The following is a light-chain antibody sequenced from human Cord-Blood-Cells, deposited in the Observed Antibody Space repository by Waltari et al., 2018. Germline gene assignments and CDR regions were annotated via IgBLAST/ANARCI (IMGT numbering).Light chain of an antibody. CDR3: QQYYSYPPS. V-gene: IGKV1-8*01. Sequence: AIRMTQSPSSLSASTGDRVTITCRASQGISSYLAWYQQKPGKAPKLLIYAASTLQSGVPSRFRGSGCRTDFTLTISWLQSEDFATYYCQQYYSYPPSFGQGTKVEIK. J-gene: IGKJ1*01. CDR1: QGISSY. CDR2: AAS.